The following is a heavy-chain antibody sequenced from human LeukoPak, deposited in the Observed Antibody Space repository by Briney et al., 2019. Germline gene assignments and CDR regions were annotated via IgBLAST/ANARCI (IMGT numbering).Heavy chain of an antibody. Sequence: PSETLSLTCTVSGASISTYYWSWIRQPPGKGLEWIAFISYSGYTNYNPSLKSRVIISVDTSKNQFSLNLSSVTAADTAIYYCARPFLRFSSGWHFDYWGQGILVTVSS. CDR3: ARPFLRFSSGWHFDY. CDR1: GASISTYY. CDR2: ISYSGYT. J-gene: IGHJ4*02. V-gene: IGHV4-59*12. D-gene: IGHD6-19*01.